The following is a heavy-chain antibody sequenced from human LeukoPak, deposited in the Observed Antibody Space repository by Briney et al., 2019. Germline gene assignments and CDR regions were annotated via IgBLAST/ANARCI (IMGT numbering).Heavy chain of an antibody. J-gene: IGHJ6*02. CDR3: ARPQSGIAVAGHQVSYGMDV. CDR1: GYTFTSYD. V-gene: IGHV1-8*01. CDR2: MNPNSGNT. D-gene: IGHD6-19*01. Sequence: ASVKVSCKASGYTFTSYDINWVRQATGQGLEWMGWMNPNSGNTGYAQKFQGRVTMTRNTSISTAYMELSSLRSEDTAVYYCARPQSGIAVAGHQVSYGMDVWGQGTTVTVSS.